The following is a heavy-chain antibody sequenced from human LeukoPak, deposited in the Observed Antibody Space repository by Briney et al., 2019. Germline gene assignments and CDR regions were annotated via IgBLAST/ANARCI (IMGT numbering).Heavy chain of an antibody. J-gene: IGHJ2*01. CDR3: ARRSRVVGVSGTWYFDL. Sequence: GSLRLSCEASGFSLVDYDMSWVRHVAGKELEWVSGIDWDGGTTAYAGSVKGRFTISRDNVKNSLYLQMNSLRVEDTALYYCARRSRVVGVSGTWYFDLWGRGALVTVSS. CDR1: GFSLVDYD. V-gene: IGHV3-20*04. D-gene: IGHD1-26*01. CDR2: IDWDGGTT.